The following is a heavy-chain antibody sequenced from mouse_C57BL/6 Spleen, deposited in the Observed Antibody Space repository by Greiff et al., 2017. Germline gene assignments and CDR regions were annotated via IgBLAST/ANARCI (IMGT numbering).Heavy chain of an antibody. CDR1: GFTFSDYG. V-gene: IGHV5-17*01. D-gene: IGHD1-1*01. J-gene: IGHJ4*01. CDR2: LSSCSSTI. CDR3: ARRHYYGSSPYYAIDD. Sequence: EVKLVESGGGLVKPGGSLKLSCAASGFTFSDYGMHLVRPAPEKGLAWVAYLSSCSSTINYADTVKGRFTISRDNAKNTLFLQMNRLSSEDTAMYYCARRHYYGSSPYYAIDDWGQGTSVTVSS.